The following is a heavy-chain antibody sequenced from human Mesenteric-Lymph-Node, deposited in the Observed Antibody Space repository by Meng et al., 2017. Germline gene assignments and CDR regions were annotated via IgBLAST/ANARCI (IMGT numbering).Heavy chain of an antibody. CDR2: IYYTGST. CDR3: ARDDSYAVMGAIDY. CDR1: GGSISHNNYY. J-gene: IGHJ4*02. D-gene: IGHD1-26*01. Sequence: GSLRLSCTVSGGSISHNNYYWGWIRQPPGKGLEWIGSIYYTGSTYYNPSLKSRVTISLDTSKNHFSLKLTSVTAADTAVYYCARDDSYAVMGAIDYWGQGKLVTVSS. V-gene: IGHV4-39*07.